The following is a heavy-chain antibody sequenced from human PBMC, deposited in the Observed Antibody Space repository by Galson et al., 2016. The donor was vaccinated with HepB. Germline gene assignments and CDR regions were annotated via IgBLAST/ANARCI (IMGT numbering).Heavy chain of an antibody. J-gene: IGHJ4*02. D-gene: IGHD3-10*01. CDR2: INSDGSST. Sequence: SLRLSCAAPGFTFSRYWMHWVRQAPGKGLVWVSRINSDGSSTGFADSVKGRFTISRDNAKNTLYLQMNSLRAEDTAVYYCASSVRGSGSPPGGYWGQGTLVTVSS. V-gene: IGHV3-74*01. CDR3: ASSVRGSGSPPGGY. CDR1: GFTFSRYW.